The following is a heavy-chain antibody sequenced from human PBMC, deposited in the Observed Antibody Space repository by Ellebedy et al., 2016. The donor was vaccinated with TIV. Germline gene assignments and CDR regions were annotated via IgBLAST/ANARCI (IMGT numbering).Heavy chain of an antibody. D-gene: IGHD2-21*01. J-gene: IGHJ3*02. CDR1: GYTFTGYY. Sequence: ASVKVSCXASGYTFTGYYIHWVRQAPGQGLEWMGWIFPNSGGTDYAQKFQGRVTMTRDTSISTAYMELSRLRSDDTAVYYCARAEDLYSDAFDMWGQGTMVTVSS. CDR3: ARAEDLYSDAFDM. CDR2: IFPNSGGT. V-gene: IGHV1-2*02.